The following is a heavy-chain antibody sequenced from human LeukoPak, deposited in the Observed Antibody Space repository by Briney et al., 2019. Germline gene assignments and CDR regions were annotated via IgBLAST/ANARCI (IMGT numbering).Heavy chain of an antibody. CDR2: IYISSNT. CDR3: AGGGGVGAKY. Sequence: RGSLRLSCAASGFNVSSNHMSWVRQAPGKGLEWVSLIYISSNTYYADSVKGRFTISRDNSKNTLYLQMNSLRAEDTAVYYCAGGGGVGAKYWGQGTLVTVSS. D-gene: IGHD1-26*01. CDR1: GFNVSSNH. J-gene: IGHJ4*02. V-gene: IGHV3-53*01.